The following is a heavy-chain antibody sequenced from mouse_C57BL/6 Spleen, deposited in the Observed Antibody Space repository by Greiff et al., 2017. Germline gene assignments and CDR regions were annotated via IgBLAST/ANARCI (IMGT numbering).Heavy chain of an antibody. Sequence: VQLQQSGPELVKPGASVKISCKASGYTFTDYYMNWVKQSHGKSLEWIGDINPNNGGTSYNQKFKGKATLTVDKSSSTAYMELRSLTSEYSAVYYCARGGYFDDWGQGTTLTVSS. CDR1: GYTFTDYY. CDR3: ARGGYFDD. J-gene: IGHJ2*01. CDR2: INPNNGGT. V-gene: IGHV1-26*01.